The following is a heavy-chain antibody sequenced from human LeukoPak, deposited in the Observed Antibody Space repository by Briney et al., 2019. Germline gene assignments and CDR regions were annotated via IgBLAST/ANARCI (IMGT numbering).Heavy chain of an antibody. J-gene: IGHJ4*02. CDR1: GYTFTGYY. V-gene: IGHV1-2*02. D-gene: IGHD1-7*01. CDR2: NNPKSGGT. Sequence: SVNVFCKASGYTFTGYYMHWVTQPPGRAREGMGWNNPKSGGTNFAQKFQDRVTMTRDTSISTNYMELSRLRSDDTAVYYCAIELSHSYYFASWGQGTLVTVSS. CDR3: AIELSHSYYFAS.